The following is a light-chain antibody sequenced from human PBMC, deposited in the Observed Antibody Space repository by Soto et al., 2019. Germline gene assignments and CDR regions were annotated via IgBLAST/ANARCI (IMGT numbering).Light chain of an antibody. J-gene: IGKJ1*01. CDR3: PQYGISPRP. CDR1: QSISSNY. CDR2: GAS. V-gene: IGKV3-20*01. Sequence: GAVSLYKGERATLSCRASQSISSNYLAWYQQKPGQSPRLLIYGASSRATGIPDRFSGRGSGTDFTLTISRLEPEDFAVYFCPQYGISPRPFGQGSIVAIK.